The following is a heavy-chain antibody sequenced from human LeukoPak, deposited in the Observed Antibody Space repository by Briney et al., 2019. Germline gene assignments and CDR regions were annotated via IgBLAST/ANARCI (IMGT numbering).Heavy chain of an antibody. CDR1: GGSISSSSYY. Sequence: SETLSLTCTVSGGSISSSSYYWGWIRQPAGKGLEWIGRIYTSGSTNYNPSLKSRVTISVDTSKNQFSLKLSSVTAADTAVYYCVRAVDYYGSGSYYKRWFDPWGQGTLVTVSS. J-gene: IGHJ5*02. D-gene: IGHD3-10*01. V-gene: IGHV4-61*02. CDR2: IYTSGST. CDR3: VRAVDYYGSGSYYKRWFDP.